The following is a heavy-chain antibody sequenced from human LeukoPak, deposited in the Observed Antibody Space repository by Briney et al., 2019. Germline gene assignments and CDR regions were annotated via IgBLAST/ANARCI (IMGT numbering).Heavy chain of an antibody. J-gene: IGHJ4*02. D-gene: IGHD3-10*01. CDR2: IYPGDSDT. CDR1: GYSFTSYW. V-gene: IGHV5-51*01. CDR3: ARQGRYYGSGSYEGFNDC. Sequence: GESLKISCKGSGYSFTSYWIGWVRQMPGKGLEWMGIIYPGDSDTRYSPSFQGQVTISADKSISTAYLQWSSLKASDTAMYYCARQGRYYGSGSYEGFNDCWGQGTLVTVSS.